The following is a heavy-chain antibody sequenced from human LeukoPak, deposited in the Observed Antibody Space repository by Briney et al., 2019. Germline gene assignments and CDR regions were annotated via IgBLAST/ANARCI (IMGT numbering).Heavy chain of an antibody. CDR3: ASGYSGYDPPDY. CDR2: MSYDGSNK. J-gene: IGHJ4*02. V-gene: IGHV3-30*03. CDR1: GFTFSSYG. Sequence: GGSLRLSCAASGFTFSSYGMHWVRQAPVKGLEWVAVMSYDGSNKYYADSVKGRFTISRDNSKNTLYLQMNSLRAEDTAVYYCASGYSGYDPPDYWGQGTLVTVSS. D-gene: IGHD5-12*01.